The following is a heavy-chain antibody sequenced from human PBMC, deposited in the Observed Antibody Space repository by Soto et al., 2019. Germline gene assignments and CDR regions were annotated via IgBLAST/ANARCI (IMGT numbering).Heavy chain of an antibody. CDR2: IKQDGSEQ. CDR3: TSTFVASPGTD. D-gene: IGHD1-1*01. CDR1: GFTFSSYW. J-gene: IGHJ4*02. Sequence: EVPLVESGGGLVQPGGSLRLSCAASGFTFSSYWMSWVRQAPGKGLEWVANIKQDGSEQYYVDSVKGRFTISRDNAKNSLYLQMNSLRAEDTAVYYCTSTFVASPGTDWGQGTQVTVSS. V-gene: IGHV3-7*01.